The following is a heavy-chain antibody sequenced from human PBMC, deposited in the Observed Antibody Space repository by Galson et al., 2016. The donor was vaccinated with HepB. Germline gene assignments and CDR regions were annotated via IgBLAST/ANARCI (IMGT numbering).Heavy chain of an antibody. D-gene: IGHD6-19*01. Sequence: SLRLSCAASGFPFSGYSMTWVRQAPGKGLEWVAAIVGSGGDTDYAGSVEGRFTISRDNSKNTLYLQMNSLRAEDTAVYYCATRAYISSGWFDFWGQGTVVTVSS. CDR1: GFPFSGYS. CDR3: ATRAYISSGWFDF. CDR2: IVGSGGDT. V-gene: IGHV3-23*01. J-gene: IGHJ5*01.